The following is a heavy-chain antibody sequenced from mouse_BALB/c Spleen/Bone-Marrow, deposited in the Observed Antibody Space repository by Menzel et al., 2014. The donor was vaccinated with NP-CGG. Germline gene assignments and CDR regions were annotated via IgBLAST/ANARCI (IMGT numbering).Heavy chain of an antibody. CDR1: GFNIKDTY. CDR2: IDPANGNT. V-gene: IGHV14-3*02. Sequence: EVQLQESGAELVKPGASVKLSCTASGFNIKDTYMHWEKQRPEQGLEWIGRIDPANGNTKYDPKFQGKATITADSSSNTAYLQLSSLASEDTAVYYCAMITTGAWFAYWGQGTLVTGSA. J-gene: IGHJ3*01. CDR3: AMITTGAWFAY. D-gene: IGHD2-4*01.